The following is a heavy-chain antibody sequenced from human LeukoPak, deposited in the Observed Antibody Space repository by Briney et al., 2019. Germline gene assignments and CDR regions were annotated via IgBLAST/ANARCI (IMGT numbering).Heavy chain of an antibody. V-gene: IGHV4-30-2*01. CDR2: IYHSGST. D-gene: IGHD5-18*01. J-gene: IGHJ4*02. CDR1: GGSISSGGYS. Sequence: SQTLSLTCAVSGGSISSGGYSWSWIRQPPGKGLEWIGYIYHSGSTYYNPSLKSRVTISVDRSKNQFSLKLSSVTAADTAVYYCAREGTAMVYWGQGTLVTVSS. CDR3: AREGTAMVY.